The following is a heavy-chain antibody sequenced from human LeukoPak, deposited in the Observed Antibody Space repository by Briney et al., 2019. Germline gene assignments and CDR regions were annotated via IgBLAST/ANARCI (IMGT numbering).Heavy chain of an antibody. J-gene: IGHJ4*02. CDR2: ISHSGATT. CDR3: AKGRGFRVWDPWDN. Sequence: GGSLRLSCVASGFTFSNYAMSWVRLAPGKGLEWVSAISHSGATTYYADSVKGRFTISRDNSKNTLFLEMNSLRVEDTAVYYCAKGRGFRVWDPWDNWGQGTLITVSS. CDR1: GFTFSNYA. D-gene: IGHD3-16*01. V-gene: IGHV3-23*01.